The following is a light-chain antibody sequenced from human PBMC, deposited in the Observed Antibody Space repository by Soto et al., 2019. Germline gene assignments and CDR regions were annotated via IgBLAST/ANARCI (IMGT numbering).Light chain of an antibody. J-gene: IGLJ3*02. Sequence: QSVLTQPASVSGSPGQSITLSCTGTSSDIGAYDYVSWCQQHPGKAPKLIIYEVINRPSGVSNRFSGSKSGNTASLTISGLQAEDEADYYCSSYTSSSTLVFGGGTKLTVL. CDR1: SSDIGAYDY. CDR2: EVI. V-gene: IGLV2-14*01. CDR3: SSYTSSSTLV.